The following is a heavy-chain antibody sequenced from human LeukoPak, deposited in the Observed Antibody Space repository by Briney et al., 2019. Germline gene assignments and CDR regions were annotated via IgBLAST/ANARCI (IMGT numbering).Heavy chain of an antibody. CDR2: SYYSGST. Sequence: SETLSLTCTVSGGSISSSSYYWGWIRQPPGKGLEWIGSSYYSGSTYYNPSLKTRVTISVDTSKNQFSLNLSSVTAADTSVYYCASQEYFQHWGQGTLVTVSS. V-gene: IGHV4-39*01. CDR1: GGSISSSSYY. J-gene: IGHJ1*01. CDR3: ASQEYFQH.